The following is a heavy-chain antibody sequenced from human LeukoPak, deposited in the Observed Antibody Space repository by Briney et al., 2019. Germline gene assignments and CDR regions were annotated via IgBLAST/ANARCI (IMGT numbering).Heavy chain of an antibody. J-gene: IGHJ4*02. D-gene: IGHD3-16*01. Sequence: GGSLRLSCAASGFTFSSYAMSWVRQAPGKGLEWVSAISGSGGSTYYADSVRGRFTISRDNSKNTLYLQMNSLRAEDTAVYYCAKAWGGTEDYFDYWGQGTLVTVSS. CDR3: AKAWGGTEDYFDY. CDR2: ISGSGGST. V-gene: IGHV3-23*01. CDR1: GFTFSSYA.